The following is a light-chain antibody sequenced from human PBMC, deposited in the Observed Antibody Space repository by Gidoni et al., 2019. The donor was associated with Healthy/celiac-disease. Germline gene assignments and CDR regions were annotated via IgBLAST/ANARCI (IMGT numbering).Light chain of an antibody. CDR2: AAS. J-gene: IGKJ2*04. V-gene: IGKV1-39*01. CDR3: QQSYSTLMCS. CDR1: QSISSY. Sequence: IQMTQSPSSLSASVGDRVTISCRASQSISSYLNWYQQKPGKAPKLLIYAASSLQSGVPSRFSGSGYGTEFTLTISSLQPEDFATYYCQQSYSTLMCSFGQGTKLEIK.